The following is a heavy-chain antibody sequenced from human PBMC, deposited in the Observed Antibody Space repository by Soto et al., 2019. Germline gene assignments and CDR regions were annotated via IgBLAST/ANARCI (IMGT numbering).Heavy chain of an antibody. CDR3: ARKDIVTTNCSDP. CDR1: GESFIGYY. CDR2: INHRGSA. Sequence: PSETLSLTCAVYGESFIGYYWTWIRQPPGKGLEWIGEINHRGSANYNPSLKSRVTISVDTSNNQFSLKLSSVTAADTSVYYCARKDIVTTNCSDPWGQGTLVTVSS. J-gene: IGHJ5*02. D-gene: IGHD5-12*01. V-gene: IGHV4-34*01.